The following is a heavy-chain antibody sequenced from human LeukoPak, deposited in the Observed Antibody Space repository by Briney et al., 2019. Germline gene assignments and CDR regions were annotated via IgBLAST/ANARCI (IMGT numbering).Heavy chain of an antibody. Sequence: GGSLRLSCAASGFTFSSYAMSWVRQAPGKGLEWVSAISGSGGSTYYADSVKGRFTISRDKSKDTLYLQMNSLRAEDTAAYYCAKHPRITMVRGVIFPDYWGQGTLVTVSS. J-gene: IGHJ4*02. CDR1: GFTFSSYA. CDR2: ISGSGGST. CDR3: AKHPRITMVRGVIFPDY. D-gene: IGHD3-10*01. V-gene: IGHV3-23*01.